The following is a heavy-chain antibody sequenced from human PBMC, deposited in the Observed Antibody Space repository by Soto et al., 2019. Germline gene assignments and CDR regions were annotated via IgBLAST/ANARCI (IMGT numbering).Heavy chain of an antibody. Sequence: GGSLRLSCAASGFTFSNAWMNWVRQAPGKGLEWVGRIKSKTDGGTTDYAAPVKGRFTISRDDSKNTLYLQMNSLKTEDTAVYYCTTDDYDFWSGYVGDYWGQGTLVTVSS. V-gene: IGHV3-15*07. J-gene: IGHJ4*02. D-gene: IGHD3-3*01. CDR3: TTDDYDFWSGYVGDY. CDR2: IKSKTDGGTT. CDR1: GFTFSNAW.